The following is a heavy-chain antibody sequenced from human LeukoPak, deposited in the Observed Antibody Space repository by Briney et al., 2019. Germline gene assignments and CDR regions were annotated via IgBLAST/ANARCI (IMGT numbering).Heavy chain of an antibody. Sequence: GGSLRLSCAASGFTFSSYGMHWVRQAPGKGLEWVAVISYDGSNKYYADSVKGRFTISRDNSKNTLYLQMNSLRGEDTAVYYCAKDPGKFWSGHDYWGQGTLVTVSS. J-gene: IGHJ4*02. CDR1: GFTFSSYG. CDR2: ISYDGSNK. D-gene: IGHD3-3*01. V-gene: IGHV3-30*18. CDR3: AKDPGKFWSGHDY.